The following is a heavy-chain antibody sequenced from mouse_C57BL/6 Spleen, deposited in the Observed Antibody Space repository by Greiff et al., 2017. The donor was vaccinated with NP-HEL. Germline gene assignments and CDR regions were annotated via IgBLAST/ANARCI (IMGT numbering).Heavy chain of an antibody. V-gene: IGHV5-17*01. CDR1: GFTFSDYG. Sequence: DVRLVESGGGLVKPGGSLKLSCAASGFTFSDYGMHWVRQAPETGLEWVAYISSGSSTIYYADTVKGRFTISRDNAKNNLFLQMTGLRSEDTAMYYGARRGGGYWGQGTTLTVSS. CDR3: ARRGGGY. CDR2: ISSGSSTI. J-gene: IGHJ2*01. D-gene: IGHD1-1*02.